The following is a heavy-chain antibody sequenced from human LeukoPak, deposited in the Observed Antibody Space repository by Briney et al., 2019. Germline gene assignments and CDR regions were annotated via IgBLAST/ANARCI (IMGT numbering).Heavy chain of an antibody. J-gene: IGHJ4*02. V-gene: IGHV1-2*02. CDR2: INPNSGGT. D-gene: IGHD3-16*01. Sequence: ASVKVSCKASGYSFTGYYIHWVRQAPGQGLEWMGWINPNSGGTKYAQKFQGRVTLTRDTSSSTAYMDLNSLRSDDTAIYYCAREFGGAGKVFDYWGQGTLVTVSS. CDR3: AREFGGAGKVFDY. CDR1: GYSFTGYY.